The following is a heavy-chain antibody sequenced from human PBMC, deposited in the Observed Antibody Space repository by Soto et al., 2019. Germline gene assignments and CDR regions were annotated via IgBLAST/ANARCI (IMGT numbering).Heavy chain of an antibody. V-gene: IGHV1-69*01. CDR3: ARDRALRPHRWGRMDV. CDR1: GGTFSSYA. Sequence: QVQLVQSGAEVKKPGSSVKVSCKASGGTFSSYAISWVRQAPGQGLEWMGGIIPIFGTANYAQKFQGGVTITADESTSTAYMELSSLRSEDTAVYYCARDRALRPHRWGRMDVWGQGTTVTVSS. D-gene: IGHD3-16*01. J-gene: IGHJ6*02. CDR2: IIPIFGTA.